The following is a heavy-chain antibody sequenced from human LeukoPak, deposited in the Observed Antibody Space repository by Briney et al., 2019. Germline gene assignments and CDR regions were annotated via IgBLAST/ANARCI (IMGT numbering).Heavy chain of an antibody. CDR2: SRNKANSYTT. CDR1: GSTFSDHY. D-gene: IGHD2-15*01. CDR3: ASSYCSGGSCYDY. Sequence: PGGSLRLSCAASGSTFSDHYMDWVRQAPGKGLEWVGRSRNKANSYTTEYAASVKGRFTISRDDLKNSVFLQMNSLKMEDTAVYYCASSYCSGGSCYDYWGQGSLVTVSS. V-gene: IGHV3-72*01. J-gene: IGHJ4*02.